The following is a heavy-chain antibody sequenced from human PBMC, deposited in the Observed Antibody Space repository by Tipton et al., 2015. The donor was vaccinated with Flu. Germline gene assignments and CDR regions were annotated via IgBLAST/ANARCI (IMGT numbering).Heavy chain of an antibody. Sequence: QLVQSGAEVKKPGASVKVSCKASGYTFTSYGISWVRQAPGQGLEWMGWISAYNGNTNYAQKLQGRVTMTTDTSTSTAYMELRNLRSDDTAVYYCARHNYYGSGGYYNIGWFDPWGQGTLVTVSS. D-gene: IGHD3-10*01. CDR3: ARHNYYGSGGYYNIGWFDP. V-gene: IGHV1-18*01. CDR1: GYTFTSYG. J-gene: IGHJ5*02. CDR2: ISAYNGNT.